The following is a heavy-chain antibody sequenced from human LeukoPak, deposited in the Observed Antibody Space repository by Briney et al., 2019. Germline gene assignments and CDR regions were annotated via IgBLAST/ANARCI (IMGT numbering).Heavy chain of an antibody. CDR3: ARGGGSYYY. V-gene: IGHV4-34*01. Sequence: KPSGTLSLTCAVYGGSLSGYYWSWIRQPPGKGLEWIGEINHSGSTNYSPSLKSRVTISLDTSKNQFSLKLSSVTAADTAVYYCARGGGSYYYWGQGTLVTVSS. CDR2: INHSGST. D-gene: IGHD1-26*01. CDR1: GGSLSGYY. J-gene: IGHJ4*02.